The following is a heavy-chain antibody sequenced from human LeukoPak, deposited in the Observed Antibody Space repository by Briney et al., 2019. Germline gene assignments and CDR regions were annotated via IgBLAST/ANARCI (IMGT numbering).Heavy chain of an antibody. CDR3: ARGDGNYGGGWLDP. D-gene: IGHD4-17*01. V-gene: IGHV4-61*02. CDR1: GCSMRGGNYY. J-gene: IGHJ5*02. CDR2: VYLGGTK. Sequence: SETLSLTSTVSGCSMRGGNYYWNFIRQPAGGGLELIGRVYLGGTKDYNPSLNGRLTIFLDTSTNQFSLRLTSVTAADTAVYYCARGDGNYGGGWLDPWGQGVLVTVSS.